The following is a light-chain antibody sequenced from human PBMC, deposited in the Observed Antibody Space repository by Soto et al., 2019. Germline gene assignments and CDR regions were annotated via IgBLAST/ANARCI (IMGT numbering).Light chain of an antibody. CDR3: SSYTSSSTYG. Sequence: QSVLTQPPSVSGSPGQSVTISCTGTSSDVGSYNRVSWYQQPPGTAPKLLIYDVSNQPSGVPDRFSGSKSGNAASLTISGLQAEDEADYYCSSYTSSSTYGFGTGTKVTVL. J-gene: IGLJ1*01. CDR2: DVS. V-gene: IGLV2-18*02. CDR1: SSDVGSYNR.